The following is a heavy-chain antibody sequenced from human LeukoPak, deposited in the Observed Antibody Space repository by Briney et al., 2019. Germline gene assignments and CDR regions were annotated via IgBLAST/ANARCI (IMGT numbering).Heavy chain of an antibody. CDR1: GYSISSGYY. J-gene: IGHJ4*02. CDR3: AGAGDTYYYDSSGPCDY. CDR2: IYHSGST. Sequence: SETLSLTCTVSGYSISSGYYWGWIRQPPGKGLEWIGSIYHSGSTYYNPSLKSRVTISVDTSKNQFSLKLSSVTAADTAVYYCAGAGDTYYYDSSGPCDYWGQGTLVTVSS. D-gene: IGHD3-22*01. V-gene: IGHV4-38-2*02.